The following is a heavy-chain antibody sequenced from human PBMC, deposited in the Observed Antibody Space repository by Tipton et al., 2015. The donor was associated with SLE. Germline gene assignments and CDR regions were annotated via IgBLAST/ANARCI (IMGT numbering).Heavy chain of an antibody. CDR1: GGSISSSSYY. CDR3: ARLFWDFGGVIL. CDR2: ISSSSSYT. J-gene: IGHJ4*02. V-gene: IGHV3-11*03. Sequence: SLRLSCTVSGGSISSSSYYWGWIRQAPGKGLEWVSYISSSSSYTNYADSVKGRFTISRDNAKNSLYLQMNSLRAEDTAVYYCARLFWDFGGVILWGQGTLVTVSS. D-gene: IGHD3-16*02.